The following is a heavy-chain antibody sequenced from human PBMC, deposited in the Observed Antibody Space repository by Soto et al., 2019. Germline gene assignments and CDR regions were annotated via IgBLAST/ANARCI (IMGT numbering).Heavy chain of an antibody. Sequence: QVQLVESGGGVVQPGRSLRLSCAASGFTFSSYAMHWVRQAPGKGLEWVAVISYDGSNKYYADSVKGRFTISRDNSKNTLYLQMNSLRAEDTAVYYCARGADSSSWYLGYFDLWGRGTLVTVSS. CDR2: ISYDGSNK. CDR3: ARGADSSSWYLGYFDL. V-gene: IGHV3-30-3*01. D-gene: IGHD6-13*01. J-gene: IGHJ2*01. CDR1: GFTFSSYA.